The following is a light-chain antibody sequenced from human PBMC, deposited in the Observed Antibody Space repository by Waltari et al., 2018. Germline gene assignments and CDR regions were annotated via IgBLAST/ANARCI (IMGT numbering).Light chain of an antibody. CDR3: QVWDNSNGV. V-gene: IGLV3-9*01. J-gene: IGLJ3*02. CDR2: RAD. Sequence: SYELTQPVSVSVAQGQTAKITCGGDNIGMKNVHWYQHRPGQAPPLVLYRADNRPPGIPDRFSGSNSGNTATLTISGAQAGDEAAYYCQVWDNSNGVFGGGT. CDR1: NIGMKN.